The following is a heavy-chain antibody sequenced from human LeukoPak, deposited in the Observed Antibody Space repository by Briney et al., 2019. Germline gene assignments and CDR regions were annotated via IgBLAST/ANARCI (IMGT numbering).Heavy chain of an antibody. J-gene: IGHJ5*02. CDR2: INALNGDT. CDR3: ARETPAYCSGTACYGDYNSFDP. V-gene: IGHV1-18*01. Sequence: ASVKVSCKASGYTFSDYGISWMRQAPGQGLEWMGWINALNGDTNYARKFQDRLTLTTDTSTSTAYMELWSLISDDTAVYYCARETPAYCSGTACYGDYNSFDPWGQGTLVTVSS. D-gene: IGHD2-2*01. CDR1: GYTFSDYG.